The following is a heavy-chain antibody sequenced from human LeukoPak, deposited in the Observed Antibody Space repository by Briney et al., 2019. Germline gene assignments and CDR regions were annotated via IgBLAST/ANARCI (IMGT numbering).Heavy chain of an antibody. CDR2: INPSVGGT. CDR3: ARHGSGRYYPAEGRVDY. V-gene: IGHV1-46*03. CDR1: GYGFTSYY. D-gene: IGHD3-10*01. Sequence: AASVKVSCKAFGYGFTSYYIHWVRQAPGQRLEWMGIINPSVGGTTYARKFQGRVTMTRDTSTSTVYMELSSLRSEDTAVYYCARHGSGRYYPAEGRVDYWGQGTLVTVSS. J-gene: IGHJ4*02.